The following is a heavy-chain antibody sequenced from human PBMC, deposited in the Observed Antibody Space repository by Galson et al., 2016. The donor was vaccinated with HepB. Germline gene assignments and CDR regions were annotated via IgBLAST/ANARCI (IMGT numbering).Heavy chain of an antibody. Sequence: SETLSLTCTVSGGSISSSSYYWGWIRQPPGKGLEWIGSISYSGSTYYNPSLKSRVTISVDTSKNQFSLKLSSVTAADTAVYYCARYSKLLGRGVVVEAASFDPWGQGTLVTVSS. D-gene: IGHD2-15*01. CDR3: ARYSKLLGRGVVVEAASFDP. V-gene: IGHV4-39*01. J-gene: IGHJ5*02. CDR2: ISYSGST. CDR1: GGSISSSSYY.